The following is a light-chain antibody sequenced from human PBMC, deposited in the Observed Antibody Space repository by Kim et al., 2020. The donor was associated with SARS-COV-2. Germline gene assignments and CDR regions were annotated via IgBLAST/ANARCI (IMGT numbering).Light chain of an antibody. CDR2: KDK. CDR3: QSYDSSNAV. J-gene: IGLJ7*01. V-gene: IGLV6-57*03. Sequence: GKPVTTSCSLSRVSIASICVRWYRQRPGMAPITLYFKDKERPSGVPDRFSGSVNSSSKSASLAISGLRTEDEADYYCQSYDSSNAVFGGGTQLTV. CDR1: RVSIASIC.